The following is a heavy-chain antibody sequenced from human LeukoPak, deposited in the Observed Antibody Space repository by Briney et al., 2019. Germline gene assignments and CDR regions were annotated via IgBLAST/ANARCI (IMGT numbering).Heavy chain of an antibody. J-gene: IGHJ3*02. Sequence: ASVKVSCKASGGTFSSYAISWVRQAPGQGLEWMGGIIPIFGTANYAQKFQGRVTITTDESTSTAYMELSSLRSEDTAVYYCASGLPGYCSSTSCYKGNDAFDIWGQGTMVTVSS. D-gene: IGHD2-2*02. CDR2: IIPIFGTA. V-gene: IGHV1-69*05. CDR3: ASGLPGYCSSTSCYKGNDAFDI. CDR1: GGTFSSYA.